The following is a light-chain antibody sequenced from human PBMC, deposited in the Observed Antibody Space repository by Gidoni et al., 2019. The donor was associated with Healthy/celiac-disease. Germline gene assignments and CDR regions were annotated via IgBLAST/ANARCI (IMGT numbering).Light chain of an antibody. Sequence: DIQMTQSPSTLSASVGDRVTITCRASQSISSWLAWYQQKPGKATKLLIYDASSLERGVPSRFSGSGSGTEFTLTSSSLQPDDFATYYCQQYNSYWYTFGQGTKLEIK. CDR3: QQYNSYWYT. CDR2: DAS. CDR1: QSISSW. J-gene: IGKJ2*01. V-gene: IGKV1-5*01.